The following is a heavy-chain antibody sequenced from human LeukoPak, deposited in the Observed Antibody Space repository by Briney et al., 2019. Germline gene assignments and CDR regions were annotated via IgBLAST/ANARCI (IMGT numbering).Heavy chain of an antibody. Sequence: PSETPSLTCTVSGGSISSYYWSWIRQPPGKGLEWIGYIYYSGSTNYNPSLKSRVTISVDTSKNQFSLKLSSVTAADTAVYYCARYIAAAGYFDYWGQGTLVTVSS. D-gene: IGHD6-13*01. J-gene: IGHJ4*02. CDR2: IYYSGST. CDR3: ARYIAAAGYFDY. CDR1: GGSISSYY. V-gene: IGHV4-59*01.